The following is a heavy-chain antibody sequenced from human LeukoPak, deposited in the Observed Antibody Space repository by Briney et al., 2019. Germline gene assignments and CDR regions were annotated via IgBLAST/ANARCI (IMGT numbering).Heavy chain of an antibody. J-gene: IGHJ6*03. Sequence: SETLSLTCTVSGGSIISYYWSWIRQPPGKGLEWIGYIYYSGSTNYNPSLKSRVTISVDTSKNQFSLKLSSVTAADTAVYYCARGVSVYDYGDYSWDGYYYYYMDVWGKGTTVTISS. CDR2: IYYSGST. CDR1: GGSIISYY. V-gene: IGHV4-59*01. CDR3: ARGVSVYDYGDYSWDGYYYYYMDV. D-gene: IGHD4-17*01.